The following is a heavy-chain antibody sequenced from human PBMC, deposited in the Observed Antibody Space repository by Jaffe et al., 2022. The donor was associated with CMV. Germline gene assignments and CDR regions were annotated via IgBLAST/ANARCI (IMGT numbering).Heavy chain of an antibody. D-gene: IGHD3-22*01. CDR3: TTLDYYDSSGYYGFDY. CDR2: IKSKTDGGTT. V-gene: IGHV3-15*01. J-gene: IGHJ4*02. CDR1: GFTFSNAW. Sequence: EVQLVESGGGLVKPGGSLRLSCAASGFTFSNAWMSWVRQAPGKGLEWVGRIKSKTDGGTTDYAAPVKGRFTISRDDSKNTLYLQMNSLKTEDTAVYYCTTLDYYDSSGYYGFDYWGQGTLVTVSS.